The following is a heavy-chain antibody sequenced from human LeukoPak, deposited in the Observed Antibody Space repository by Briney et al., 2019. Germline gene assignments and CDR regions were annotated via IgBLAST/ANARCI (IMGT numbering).Heavy chain of an antibody. CDR2: INHSGST. Sequence: SETLSLTCAVYGGSFSGYYWSWIRQPPGKGLEWIGEINHSGSTNYNPSLKSRVTISVDTSKNQFSLKLSSVNAADTAVYYCARYAGSYYSTPRVFDYWGQGTLVTVSS. V-gene: IGHV4-34*01. D-gene: IGHD3-10*01. J-gene: IGHJ4*02. CDR3: ARYAGSYYSTPRVFDY. CDR1: GGSFSGYY.